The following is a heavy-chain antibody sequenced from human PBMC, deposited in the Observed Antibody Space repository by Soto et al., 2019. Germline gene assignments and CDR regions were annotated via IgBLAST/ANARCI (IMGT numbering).Heavy chain of an antibody. CDR1: GGSFSGYY. CDR3: ARVTGGWYYYYGMDV. Sequence: SETVSLTCAVYGGSFSGYYWSWIRQPPGKGLEWIGEINHSGSTNYNPSLKSRVTISVDTSKNQFSLKLSSVTAADTAVYYCARVTGGWYYYYGMDVWGQGTTVTVSS. J-gene: IGHJ6*02. D-gene: IGHD6-19*01. V-gene: IGHV4-34*01. CDR2: INHSGST.